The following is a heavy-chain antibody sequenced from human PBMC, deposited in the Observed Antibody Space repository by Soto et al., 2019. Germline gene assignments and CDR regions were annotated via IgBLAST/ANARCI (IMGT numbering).Heavy chain of an antibody. CDR3: AKAYDSSGYLLQH. J-gene: IGHJ1*01. CDR1: GFTFSSYG. CDR2: ISYDGSNK. V-gene: IGHV3-30*18. D-gene: IGHD3-22*01. Sequence: PGGSLRLSCAASGFTFSSYGMHWVRQAPGKGLEWVAVISYDGSNKYYADSVKGRFTISRDNSKNTLYLQMNSLRAEDTAVYYCAKAYDSSGYLLQHWGQGTLVTVSS.